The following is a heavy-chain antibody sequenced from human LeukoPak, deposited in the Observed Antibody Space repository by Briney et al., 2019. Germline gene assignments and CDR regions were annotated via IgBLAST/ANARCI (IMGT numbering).Heavy chain of an antibody. D-gene: IGHD3-10*01. V-gene: IGHV1-8*02. Sequence: ASVKVSCKASGYTFTSYDINWVRQATGQGLEWMGWMNPNSGNTGYAQKFQGRVTMTRDTSISTAYMELSRLRSDDTAVYYCARDRKLYYYGSGIGVWFDPWGQGTLVTVSS. CDR2: MNPNSGNT. CDR3: ARDRKLYYYGSGIGVWFDP. J-gene: IGHJ5*02. CDR1: GYTFTSYD.